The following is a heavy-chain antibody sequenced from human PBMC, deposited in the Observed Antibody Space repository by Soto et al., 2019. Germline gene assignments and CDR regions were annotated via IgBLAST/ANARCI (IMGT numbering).Heavy chain of an antibody. V-gene: IGHV3-23*01. CDR2: ISGSGGNT. CDR1: GFTFSSYA. CDR3: TEGHYRNRL. D-gene: IGHD4-4*01. Sequence: GGSLRLSCAASGFTFSSYAMTWVRQAPGKGLEWVSAISGSGGNTYYADSVKGRFTISRDNSKNTLFFQMNSLRVEDTAIYYCTEGHYRNRLGGQGTLVTVSS. J-gene: IGHJ4*02.